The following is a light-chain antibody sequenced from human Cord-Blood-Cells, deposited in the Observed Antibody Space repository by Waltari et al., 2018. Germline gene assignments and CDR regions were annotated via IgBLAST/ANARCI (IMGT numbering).Light chain of an antibody. CDR3: QAWDSSYVV. CDR2: QDS. V-gene: IGLV3-1*01. Sequence: SYELTQPPSVSVSPGQTASITCSGDKLGDKYACWYQKKPGQSPVLVIYQDSKRPSGIPERFSGSNSGNTATLTIGGTQAMDEADYYCQAWDSSYVVFGGGTKLTVL. CDR1: KLGDKY. J-gene: IGLJ2*01.